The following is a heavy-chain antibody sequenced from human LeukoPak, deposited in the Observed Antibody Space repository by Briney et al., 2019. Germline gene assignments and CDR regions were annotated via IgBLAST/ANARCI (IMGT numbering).Heavy chain of an antibody. Sequence: PGESLKISCKCSGYRYSDYWNGRVRQMPGNGLEWMGIIYGGDSETRYSPSLQGQVTISADKSINTAYLQWSSLKASDTAMYYCARTTTYSRGWYGAYWGQGTLVTVSS. CDR1: GYRYSDYW. J-gene: IGHJ4*02. D-gene: IGHD6-19*01. CDR2: IYGGDSET. CDR3: ARTTTYSRGWYGAY. V-gene: IGHV5-51*01.